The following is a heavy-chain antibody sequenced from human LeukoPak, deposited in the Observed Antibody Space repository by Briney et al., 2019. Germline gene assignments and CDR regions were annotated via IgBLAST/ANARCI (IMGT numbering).Heavy chain of an antibody. D-gene: IGHD5-18*01. J-gene: IGHJ4*02. CDR1: GGSISSYY. V-gene: IGHV4-59*12. CDR2: IYYSGST. Sequence: SETLSLTCTVSGGSISSYYWSWIRQPPGKGLEWIGYIYYSGSTNYNPSLKSRVTISVDTSKNQFSLKLSSVTAADTAVYYCARALDTAMAPGFDYWGQGTLVTVSS. CDR3: ARALDTAMAPGFDY.